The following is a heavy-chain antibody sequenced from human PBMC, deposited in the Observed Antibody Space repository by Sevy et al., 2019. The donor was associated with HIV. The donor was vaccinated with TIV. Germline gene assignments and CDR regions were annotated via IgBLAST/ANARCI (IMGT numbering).Heavy chain of an antibody. D-gene: IGHD3-22*01. CDR1: GFTFSTYS. Sequence: GGSLRLSCKASGFTFSTYSMHWVRQAPGKGLEWVSSISRTCTTTYYAASAKGRFTISRDNAKNSLYLQMNSLRDEDTAVYYCAREAYYYDSREENWFDPWGQGTLVTVSS. CDR2: ISRTCTTT. J-gene: IGHJ5*02. CDR3: AREAYYYDSREENWFDP. V-gene: IGHV3-48*02.